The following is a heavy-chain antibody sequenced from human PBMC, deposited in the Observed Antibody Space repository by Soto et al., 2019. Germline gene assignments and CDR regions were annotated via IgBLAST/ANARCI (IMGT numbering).Heavy chain of an antibody. CDR3: ARLHSHGTYGMDV. V-gene: IGHV1-69*13. D-gene: IGHD4-4*01. CDR1: GGSFTYT. Sequence: SVKVSCKASGGSFTYTLSWVRQAPGQGLEWMGGIIPIFGTTNYAEKFQGGVTITADESTKTAYMELSTLRSEDTAVYYCARLHSHGTYGMDVWGQGTTVTVSS. J-gene: IGHJ6*02. CDR2: IIPIFGTT.